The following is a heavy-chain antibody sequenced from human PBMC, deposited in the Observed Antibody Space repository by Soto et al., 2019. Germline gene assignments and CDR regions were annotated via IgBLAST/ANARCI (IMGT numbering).Heavy chain of an antibody. CDR2: IYYSGST. D-gene: IGHD3-9*01. CDR1: GGSISSNY. V-gene: IGHV4-59*08. Sequence: SETLSLTCTVSGGSISSNYWSWIRQPPGKGLEWIGYIYYSGSTNYNPSLTSRVTISVDTSKNQFSLKLTSVTAADTAVYYCARHSPDFDWLSQFDYWGQGTLVTVSS. J-gene: IGHJ4*02. CDR3: ARHSPDFDWLSQFDY.